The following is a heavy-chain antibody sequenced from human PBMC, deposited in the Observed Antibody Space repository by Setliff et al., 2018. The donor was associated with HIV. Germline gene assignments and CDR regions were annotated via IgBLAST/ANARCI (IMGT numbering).Heavy chain of an antibody. Sequence: GGSLRLSCVASGFSFSTYGMSWVRQAPGEGLEWVSTISRSSDIIKYADSVEGRFTISRDNSKSTLYLQMSSLRVEDTAVYYCAKDRGDSDYWGQGTLVTVSS. CDR3: AKDRGDSDY. J-gene: IGHJ4*02. D-gene: IGHD3-10*01. CDR1: GFSFSTYG. V-gene: IGHV3-23*01. CDR2: ISRSSDII.